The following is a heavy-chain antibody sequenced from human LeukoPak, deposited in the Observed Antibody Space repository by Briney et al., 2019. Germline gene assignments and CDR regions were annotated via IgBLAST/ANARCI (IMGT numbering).Heavy chain of an antibody. CDR1: GYTFPSYY. J-gene: IGHJ4*02. CDR2: INPSGGST. D-gene: IGHD3-16*01. V-gene: IGHV1-46*01. CDR3: ARVNIRMKGLDY. Sequence: GASVKVSCKASGYTFPSYYMHWVRQAPGQGLEWMGIINPSGGSTSYAQKFQGRVTMTRDTSTSTVYMELSSLRSEDTAVYYCARVNIRMKGLDYWGQGTLVTVSS.